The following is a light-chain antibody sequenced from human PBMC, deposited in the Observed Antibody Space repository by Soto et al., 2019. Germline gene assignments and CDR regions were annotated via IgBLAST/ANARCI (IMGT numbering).Light chain of an antibody. CDR2: WAS. J-gene: IGKJ4*01. CDR1: QSVFYSSNNKNY. Sequence: DIVMTQSPESLAVSLGERATINCKSSQSVFYSSNNKNYLTWYQQKPGQPPKLLIYWASTRESGVPDRFSGRGSETDFTLNISSLQAEDVAVYYCQQYYSLPLTFGGGTKVEIK. CDR3: QQYYSLPLT. V-gene: IGKV4-1*01.